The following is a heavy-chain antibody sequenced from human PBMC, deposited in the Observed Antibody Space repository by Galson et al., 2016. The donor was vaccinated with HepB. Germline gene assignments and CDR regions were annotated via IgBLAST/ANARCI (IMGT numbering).Heavy chain of an antibody. V-gene: IGHV1-18*01. J-gene: IGHJ4*02. CDR1: GYTFISYA. Sequence: SVKVSCKASGYTFISYAISWVRQAPGQGLEWLGWISSYNGDTNYAQKLQGRVTMTTDTSTSTAYMVLSDLRSDDTAVYYCARDYGDVGTTGAYWGQGTLVTVSS. D-gene: IGHD4-17*01. CDR2: ISSYNGDT. CDR3: ARDYGDVGTTGAY.